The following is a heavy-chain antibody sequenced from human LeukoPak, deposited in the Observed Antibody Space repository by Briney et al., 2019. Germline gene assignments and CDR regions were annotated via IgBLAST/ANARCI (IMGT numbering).Heavy chain of an antibody. CDR1: GFTFSAYA. V-gene: IGHV3-23*01. J-gene: IGHJ4*02. Sequence: PGGSLRLSCVASGFTFSAYAMSWVRQAPGKGLEWVSAICGGCGDTYYADSVKGRFTISRDDSKNTLYLQMNSLRAEDTAVYYCARDGEDDYGGTIDYWGQGTLVTVSS. CDR3: ARDGEDDYGGTIDY. CDR2: ICGGCGDT. D-gene: IGHD4-23*01.